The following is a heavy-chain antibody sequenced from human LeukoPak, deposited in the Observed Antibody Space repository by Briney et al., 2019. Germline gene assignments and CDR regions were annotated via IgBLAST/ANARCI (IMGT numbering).Heavy chain of an antibody. J-gene: IGHJ4*02. D-gene: IGHD1-26*01. Sequence: PSETLSLTCTVSGGSIGSGYYWGWIRQPPGKGLEWIGNIYYSGSTYYNPSLKTRVIISVDTSKNQFSLKLSSLTAADTAVYYCARSIGSYPFDYWGQGTLVTVSS. CDR1: GGSIGSGYY. V-gene: IGHV4-39*07. CDR2: IYYSGST. CDR3: ARSIGSYPFDY.